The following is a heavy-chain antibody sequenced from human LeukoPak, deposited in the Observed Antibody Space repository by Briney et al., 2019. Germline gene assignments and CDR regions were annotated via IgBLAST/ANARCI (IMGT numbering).Heavy chain of an antibody. CDR2: IKQDGSEK. D-gene: IGHD3-22*01. CDR1: GFTFSSYW. J-gene: IGHJ4*02. CDR3: AKEFDYYDSSGYYDY. Sequence: GGSLRLSCAASGFTFSSYWMSWVRQAPGKGLEWVANIKQDGSEKYYVDSVKGRFTISRDNSKNTLYLQMNSLRAEDTAVYYCAKEFDYYDSSGYYDYWAREPWSPSPQ. V-gene: IGHV3-7*03.